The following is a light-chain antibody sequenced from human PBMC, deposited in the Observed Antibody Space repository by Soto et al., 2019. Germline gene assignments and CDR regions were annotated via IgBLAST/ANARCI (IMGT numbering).Light chain of an antibody. CDR1: SSDVGGYNY. Sequence: QSALTQPPSASGSPGQSVTISCTGTSSDVGGYNYVSWYQQHPGKAPKLMIYDVNKWPSGVPDRLSGSKSGNTASLTVSGLQADDEADYYCSSYAGSNNLVFGGGTKLTVL. J-gene: IGLJ2*01. V-gene: IGLV2-8*01. CDR3: SSYAGSNNLV. CDR2: DVN.